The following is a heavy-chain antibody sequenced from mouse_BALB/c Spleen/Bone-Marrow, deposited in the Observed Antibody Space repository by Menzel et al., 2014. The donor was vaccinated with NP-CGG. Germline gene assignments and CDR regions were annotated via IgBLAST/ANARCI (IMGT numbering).Heavy chain of an antibody. CDR2: ILPGSGST. Sequence: QVQLQQSGAELMKPGASVKISCKATGYTFSSYWIEWVKQRPGHGLEWIGVILPGSGSTNYNEKFKGKATFTADTSSNTAYMQLSSLTSEDSAVYYCGNYYAMDYWGQGTSVTVSS. J-gene: IGHJ4*01. CDR3: GNYYAMDY. CDR1: GYTFSSYW. V-gene: IGHV1-9*01.